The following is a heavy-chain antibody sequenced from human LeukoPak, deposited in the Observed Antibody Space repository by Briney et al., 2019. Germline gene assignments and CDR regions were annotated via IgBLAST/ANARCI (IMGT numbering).Heavy chain of an antibody. Sequence: SETLSLTCTVSGYSISSGYYWGWIRQPPGKGLEWIGSIYHSGSTYYNPSLKSRVTISVDTSKNQFSLKLSSVTAADTAVYYCANGQPNAFDIWGQGTMVTASS. V-gene: IGHV4-38-2*02. CDR1: GYSISSGYY. D-gene: IGHD1-1*01. CDR3: ANGQPNAFDI. CDR2: IYHSGST. J-gene: IGHJ3*02.